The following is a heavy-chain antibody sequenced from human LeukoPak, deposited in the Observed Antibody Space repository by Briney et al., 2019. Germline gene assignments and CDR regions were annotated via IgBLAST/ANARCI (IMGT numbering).Heavy chain of an antibody. Sequence: SETLSLTCTVSGGSISSYYWSWIRQPAGEGLEWIGRIFGSGSTNYNPSLKSRLTMSVDTSKNQFSLKLTSVTAADTAVYYCARTQSQSGSYRYYFGYWGQGTLVTVSS. CDR2: IFGSGST. J-gene: IGHJ4*02. CDR3: ARTQSQSGSYRYYFGY. CDR1: GGSISSYY. V-gene: IGHV4-4*07. D-gene: IGHD1-26*01.